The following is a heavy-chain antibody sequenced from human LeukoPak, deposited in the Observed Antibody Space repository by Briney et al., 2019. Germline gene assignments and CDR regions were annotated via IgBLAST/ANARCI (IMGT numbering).Heavy chain of an antibody. CDR1: GFIVRSSY. Sequence: GGSLRLSCAASGFIVRSSYMSWVRQAPGKGLEWVSVIYSGGSPDYADSVKGRFTISRDDSKNTLYLQMNGLRPEDTAVYYCARGYYSSGRCDVFDIWGQGTMVIVSS. CDR2: IYSGGSP. CDR3: ARGYYSSGRCDVFDI. D-gene: IGHD6-19*01. V-gene: IGHV3-53*05. J-gene: IGHJ3*02.